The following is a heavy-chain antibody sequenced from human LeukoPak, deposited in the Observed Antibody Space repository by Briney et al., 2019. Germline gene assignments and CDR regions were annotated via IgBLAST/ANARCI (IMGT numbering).Heavy chain of an antibody. CDR2: INPNSGGT. J-gene: IGHJ4*02. Sequence: ASVKVSCKASGYTFTDYYIHWVRQAPGQGLEGMGWINPNSGGTNYAQKFQDRVTMTRDTSISTAYMGLSSLRSDDTAVYYCARQANDHSGHDYWGQGTLVTVSS. V-gene: IGHV1-2*02. CDR1: GYTFTDYY. D-gene: IGHD3-22*01. CDR3: ARQANDHSGHDY.